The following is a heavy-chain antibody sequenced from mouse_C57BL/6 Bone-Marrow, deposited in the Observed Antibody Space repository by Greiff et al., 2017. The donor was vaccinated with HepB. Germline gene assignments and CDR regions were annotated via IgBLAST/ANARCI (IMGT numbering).Heavy chain of an antibody. J-gene: IGHJ3*01. CDR2: IYPGDGDT. D-gene: IGHD2-4*01. CDR3: AREVRLRRGAWFAY. Sequence: VKLQQSGPELVKPGASVKISCKASGYAFSSSWMNWVKQRPGKGLEWIGRIYPGDGDTNYNGKFKGKATLTADKSSSTAYMQLSSLTSEDSAVYFCAREVRLRRGAWFAYWGQGTLVTVSA. CDR1: GYAFSSSW. V-gene: IGHV1-82*01.